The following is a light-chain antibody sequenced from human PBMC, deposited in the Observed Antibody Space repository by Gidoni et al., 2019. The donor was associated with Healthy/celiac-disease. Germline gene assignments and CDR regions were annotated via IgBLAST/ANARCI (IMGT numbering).Light chain of an antibody. CDR2: RNN. CDR3: AAWDDSLSGAV. Sequence: QSVLPQPPSASGTPGQRVTISCSGSSSNIGSNYVYWYQQLPGTAPKLLIYRNNKRPSGVPDRFSCSKSGTSASLAISGLRSEDEADYYCAAWDDSLSGAVFGGGTQLTVL. J-gene: IGLJ7*01. CDR1: SSNIGSNY. V-gene: IGLV1-47*01.